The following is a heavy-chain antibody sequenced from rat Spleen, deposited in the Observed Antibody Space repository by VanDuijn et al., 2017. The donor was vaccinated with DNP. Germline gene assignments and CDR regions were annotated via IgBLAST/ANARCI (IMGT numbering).Heavy chain of an antibody. D-gene: IGHD4-3*01. V-gene: IGHV2-6*01. CDR3: ARDLIIRDTTSAMDA. CDR2: ISSGGST. CDR1: GFSLTSFT. J-gene: IGHJ4*01. Sequence: QVQLKESGPGLVQPSQTLSLTCTVSGFSLTSFTVSWVRQPPGKGLEWIATISSGGSTYYNSALKSRLSFSKATSKSQVFLQLNSLQTEDTATYYCARDLIIRDTTSAMDAWGQGTSVTVSS.